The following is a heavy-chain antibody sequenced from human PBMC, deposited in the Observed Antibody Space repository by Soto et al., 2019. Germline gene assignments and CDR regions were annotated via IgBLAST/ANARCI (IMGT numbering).Heavy chain of an antibody. CDR1: GFTFSSYG. CDR2: ISYDGSNK. Sequence: VGSLRLSCAASGFTFSSYGMHWVRQAPGKGLEWVAVISYDGSNKYYADSVKGRFTISRDNSKNTLYLQMNSLRAEDTAVYYCAKDPLGDLVQMGLFDYWGQGTLVTVSS. D-gene: IGHD2-8*01. V-gene: IGHV3-30*18. CDR3: AKDPLGDLVQMGLFDY. J-gene: IGHJ4*02.